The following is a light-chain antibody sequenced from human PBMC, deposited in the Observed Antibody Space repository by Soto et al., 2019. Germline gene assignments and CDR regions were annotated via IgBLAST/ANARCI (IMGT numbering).Light chain of an antibody. J-gene: IGKJ5*01. CDR3: QQRNNLPSIT. Sequence: EIVLPQSPATLPLSPGEITTLSCRASQSVSAYLAWYQQKPGQAPRLLIYDTSNKASGIPARFSGSGSATDFTRTISSLEPEDFAVYYCQQRNNLPSITFGQGTRLEIK. CDR2: DTS. V-gene: IGKV3-11*01. CDR1: QSVSAY.